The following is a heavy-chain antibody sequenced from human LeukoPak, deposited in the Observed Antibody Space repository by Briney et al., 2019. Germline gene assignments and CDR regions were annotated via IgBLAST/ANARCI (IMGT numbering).Heavy chain of an antibody. Sequence: GGSLRLSCAASGFTFSTYGMHWVRQAPGKGLEWVAAISYDGGKKSYADSVKGRFTISRDNSKNTLYLQVNSLRDEDTAVYYCAKGGGVTVTTYAMDVWGQGTTVTVSS. CDR3: AKGGGVTVTTYAMDV. CDR1: GFTFSTYG. V-gene: IGHV3-30*18. CDR2: ISYDGGKK. D-gene: IGHD4-17*01. J-gene: IGHJ6*02.